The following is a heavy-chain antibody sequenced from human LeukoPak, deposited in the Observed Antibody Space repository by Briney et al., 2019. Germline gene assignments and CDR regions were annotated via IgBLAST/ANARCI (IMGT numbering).Heavy chain of an antibody. CDR3: ARGYYGSGSYSDY. CDR1: GGSISSGDYS. J-gene: IGHJ4*02. Sequence: SGTLSLTCAVSGGSISSGDYSWNWIRQPPGKGLEWIGSIYHSGTTYYNLSLKSRVTISVDRSKNQFSLKLSSVTAADTAVYYCARGYYGSGSYSDYWGQGTLVTVSP. D-gene: IGHD3-10*01. CDR2: IYHSGTT. V-gene: IGHV4-30-2*01.